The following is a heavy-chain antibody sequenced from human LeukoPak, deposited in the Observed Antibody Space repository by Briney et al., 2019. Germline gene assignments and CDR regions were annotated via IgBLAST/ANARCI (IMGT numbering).Heavy chain of an antibody. D-gene: IGHD3-22*01. CDR3: ARTQPTYDSKGQIFDY. CDR1: GFTFSSYE. CDR2: ISSSGSTI. V-gene: IGHV3-48*03. Sequence: GGSLRLSWAASGFTFSSYEMNWVRQAPGKGLEWVSYISSSGSTIYYADSVKGRFTISRDNAKNSLYLQMNSLRAEDTAVYYCARTQPTYDSKGQIFDYWGQGTLVTVSS. J-gene: IGHJ4*02.